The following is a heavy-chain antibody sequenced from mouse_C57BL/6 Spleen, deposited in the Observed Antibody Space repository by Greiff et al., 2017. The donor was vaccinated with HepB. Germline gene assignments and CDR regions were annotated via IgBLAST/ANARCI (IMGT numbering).Heavy chain of an antibody. V-gene: IGHV1-55*01. CDR2: IYPGSGST. D-gene: IGHD1-1*01. CDR3: ARDGGYYGSSLDY. CDR1: GYTFTSYW. J-gene: IGHJ2*01. Sequence: VQLQQPGAELVKPGASVKMSCKASGYTFTSYWITWVKQRPGQGLEWIGDIYPGSGSTNYNEKFKSTATLTVDTSSSTAYMQLSSLTSEDSAVYYCARDGGYYGSSLDYWGQGTTLTVSS.